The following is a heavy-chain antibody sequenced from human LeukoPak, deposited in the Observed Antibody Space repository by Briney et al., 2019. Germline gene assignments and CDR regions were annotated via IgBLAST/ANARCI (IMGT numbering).Heavy chain of an antibody. V-gene: IGHV3-48*01. J-gene: IGHJ4*02. CDR1: GFTFSSYS. D-gene: IGHD2-2*01. CDR3: ARDTGSISSYGSDY. Sequence: GGSLRLSCAASGFTFSSYSMNWVRQAPGKGLEWVSYISSSSSTIYYADSVKGRFTISRDNAKNSLYLQMNSLRAEDTAVYYCARDTGSISSYGSDYWGQGTLVTVSS. CDR2: ISSSSSTI.